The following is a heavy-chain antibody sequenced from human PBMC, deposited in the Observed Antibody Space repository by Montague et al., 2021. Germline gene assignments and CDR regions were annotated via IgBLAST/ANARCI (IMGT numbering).Heavy chain of an antibody. CDR3: AKQDYFVSGTSYKGFDP. CDR2: MFYGGAT. Sequence: SETLSLTCIVSGGSISSSNYHWSWVRQPPGKGLEWLGSMFYGGATSNNPSLKSRVTMSIDTSTNQFSLKLSFVTAADTAVYYCAKQDYFVSGTSYKGFDPWGQGILVTVSS. J-gene: IGHJ5*02. V-gene: IGHV4-61*05. D-gene: IGHD3-10*01. CDR1: GGSISSSNYH.